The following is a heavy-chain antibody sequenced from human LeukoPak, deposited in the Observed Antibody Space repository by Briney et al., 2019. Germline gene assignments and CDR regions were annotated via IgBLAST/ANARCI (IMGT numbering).Heavy chain of an antibody. Sequence: GGSLRLSCAASGFTFSRYDMSWVRQAPGKGLEWVSVISGSGGSTYYADSVKGRFTISRDNSKNPLYVKMNSLRAEDTAVYYCAKDVGGYYFTYWSGCFDHWGQGTLVTVSS. CDR2: ISGSGGST. J-gene: IGHJ4*02. V-gene: IGHV3-23*01. CDR1: GFTFSRYD. CDR3: AKDVGGYYFTYWSGCFDH. D-gene: IGHD3-10*01.